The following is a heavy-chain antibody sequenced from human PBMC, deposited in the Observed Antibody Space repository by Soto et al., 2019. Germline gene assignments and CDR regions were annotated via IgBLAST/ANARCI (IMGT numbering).Heavy chain of an antibody. V-gene: IGHV3-21*01. CDR1: GFTFSSYS. D-gene: IGHD1-1*01. CDR2: ISSSSSYI. J-gene: IGHJ6*02. Sequence: EVQLVESGGGLVKPGGSLRLSCAASGFTFSSYSMNWVRQAPGKGLEWVSSISSSSSYIYYADSVKGRFTISRDNAKNSLYLQMNSLRAEDTAVYYCAREVPAPWNGYYYYGMDVWGQGTTVTVSS. CDR3: AREVPAPWNGYYYYGMDV.